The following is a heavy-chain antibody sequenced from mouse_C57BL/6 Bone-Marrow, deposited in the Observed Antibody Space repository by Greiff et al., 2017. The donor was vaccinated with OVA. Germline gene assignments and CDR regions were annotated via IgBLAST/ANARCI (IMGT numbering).Heavy chain of an antibody. CDR3: SRRELYDEGAMDY. J-gene: IGHJ4*01. Sequence: QVQLQQPGAELVRPGTSVKLSCKASGYTFTSYWMHWVKQRPGQGLEWIGVIDPSDSYTNYNQKFKGKATLTVDTSSSTAYMQLSSLTSEYSAVYDCSRRELYDEGAMDYWGQGTSVTVSS. CDR2: IDPSDSYT. CDR1: GYTFTSYW. V-gene: IGHV1-59*01. D-gene: IGHD2-12*01.